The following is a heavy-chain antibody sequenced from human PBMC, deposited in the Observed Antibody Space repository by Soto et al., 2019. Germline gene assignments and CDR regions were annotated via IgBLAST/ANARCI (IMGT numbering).Heavy chain of an antibody. Sequence: SETPSLTCAVYGGAFSGFYWSWIRPPPGEGVEGIGEINHIGSTNYNPSLKSRVTISVDTSKNQFSLKLSSVTAADTAVYYCARGRIVVVLAARHNWFDPWGQGTLVTVSS. V-gene: IGHV4-34*01. CDR2: INHIGST. D-gene: IGHD2-2*01. J-gene: IGHJ5*02. CDR3: ARGRIVVVLAARHNWFDP. CDR1: GGAFSGFY.